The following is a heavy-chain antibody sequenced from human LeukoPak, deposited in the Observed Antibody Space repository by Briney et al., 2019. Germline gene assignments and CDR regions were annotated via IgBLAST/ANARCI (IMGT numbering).Heavy chain of an antibody. J-gene: IGHJ6*03. D-gene: IGHD2-21*01. V-gene: IGHV1-2*02. CDR3: ARASYCGGDCYYYMDV. CDR1: GYTFTGYY. Sequence: ASVKVSCKASGYTFTGYYMHWVRQAPGQGLEWMGWINPNSGGTNYAQKFQGRVTMTRDASISTAYMELSRLRSDDTAVYYCARASYCGGDCYYYMDVWGKGTTVTISS. CDR2: INPNSGGT.